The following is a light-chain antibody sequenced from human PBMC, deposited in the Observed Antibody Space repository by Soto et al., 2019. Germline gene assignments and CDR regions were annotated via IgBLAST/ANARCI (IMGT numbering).Light chain of an antibody. V-gene: IGKV1-5*01. Sequence: DIQMTQSPSTLSASVGARVTITGRASQSISTWLAWYQQKPGKAPKVLIFDASSLESGVPSRFSGSGSGTEFTLTICGLQPDDFATYYCQQYNSYSPWTFGQGTKVEIK. CDR3: QQYNSYSPWT. CDR1: QSISTW. CDR2: DAS. J-gene: IGKJ1*01.